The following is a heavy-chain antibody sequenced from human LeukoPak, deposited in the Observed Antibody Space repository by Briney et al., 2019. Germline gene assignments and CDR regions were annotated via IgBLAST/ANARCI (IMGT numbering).Heavy chain of an antibody. CDR2: VSYSGSP. CDR1: GGPIRGTSYY. J-gene: IGHJ4*02. Sequence: SETLSLSYTVSGGPIRGTSYYWAWIRQSPGKGLEWIGSVSYSGSPYYNPSLKSRVAMSIDTSKNFFSLELTSVTAADTAVYFCARPLTGYSNTFVYWGRGTMVTVSS. CDR3: ARPLTGYSNTFVY. D-gene: IGHD4-11*01. V-gene: IGHV4-39*01.